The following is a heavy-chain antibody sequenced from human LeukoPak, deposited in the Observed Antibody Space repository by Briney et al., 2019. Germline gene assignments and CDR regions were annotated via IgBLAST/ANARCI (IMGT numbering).Heavy chain of an antibody. Sequence: GGSLRLSCAASGFTFSSYAMSWVRQAPGKGLEWVSAISGSGGSTYYADPVKGRFTISRDNSKNTLYLQMNSLRAEDTAVYYCAKDAILSSVSGYSSGWYDHWGQGTLVTVSS. CDR3: AKDAILSSVSGYSSGWYDH. V-gene: IGHV3-23*01. J-gene: IGHJ5*02. D-gene: IGHD6-19*01. CDR1: GFTFSSYA. CDR2: ISGSGGST.